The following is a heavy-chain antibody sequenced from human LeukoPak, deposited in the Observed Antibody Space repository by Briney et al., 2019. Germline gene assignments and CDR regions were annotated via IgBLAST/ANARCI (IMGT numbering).Heavy chain of an antibody. Sequence: GGSLRLSCAASGFTFSSYGMHWVRQAPGKGLEWVAAIWYDGSNKYYADSVKGRFTISRDNSKNTLYLQMNSLRAEDTAVYYCARTSMPYYDSSGYQYWGQGTLVTVSS. V-gene: IGHV3-33*01. CDR2: IWYDGSNK. J-gene: IGHJ4*02. D-gene: IGHD3-22*01. CDR1: GFTFSSYG. CDR3: ARTSMPYYDSSGYQY.